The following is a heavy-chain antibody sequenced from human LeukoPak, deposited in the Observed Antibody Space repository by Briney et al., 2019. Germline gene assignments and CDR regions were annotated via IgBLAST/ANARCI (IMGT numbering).Heavy chain of an antibody. V-gene: IGHV3-30*18. CDR1: GFTFSSYG. CDR2: VSYDGSNK. J-gene: IGHJ5*02. D-gene: IGHD2-21*02. Sequence: GGSLRLSCAASGFTFSSYGMHWVRQAPGKGLEWVAVVSYDGSNKYYADSVKGRFTISRDNSKNTLYLQMNSLRAEDTAVYYCAKEVGACGGDCYLYNWFDPWGQGTLVTVSS. CDR3: AKEVGACGGDCYLYNWFDP.